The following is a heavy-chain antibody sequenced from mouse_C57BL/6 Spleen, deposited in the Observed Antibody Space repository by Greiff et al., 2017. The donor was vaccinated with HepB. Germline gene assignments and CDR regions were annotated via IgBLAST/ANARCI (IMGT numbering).Heavy chain of an antibody. D-gene: IGHD5-1*01. V-gene: IGHV1-81*01. CDR1: GYTFTSYG. CDR2: IYPRSGNT. Sequence: LVESGAELARPGASVKLSCKASGYTFTSYGISWVKQRTGQGLEWIGEIYPRSGNTYYNEKFKGKAILTADKSSSTAYMELRSLTSEDSAVYFCARWSNYFDYWGQGTTLTVSS. CDR3: ARWSNYFDY. J-gene: IGHJ2*01.